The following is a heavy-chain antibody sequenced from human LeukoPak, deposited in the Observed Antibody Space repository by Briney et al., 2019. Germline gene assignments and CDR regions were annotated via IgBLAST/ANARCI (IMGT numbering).Heavy chain of an antibody. CDR1: GYSISSGYY. J-gene: IGHJ4*02. D-gene: IGHD3-22*01. Sequence: SETLSLTCTVSGYSISSGYYWGWIRQPPGKGLEWIGSIYHSGSTYYNPSLKSRVTISVDTSKNQFSLKLSSVTAADTAVYYCARKYYYDSSGYVGYWGQGTLVTASS. CDR2: IYHSGST. CDR3: ARKYYYDSSGYVGY. V-gene: IGHV4-38-2*02.